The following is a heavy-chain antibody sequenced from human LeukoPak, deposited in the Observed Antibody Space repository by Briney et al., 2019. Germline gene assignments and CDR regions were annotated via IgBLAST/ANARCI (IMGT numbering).Heavy chain of an antibody. CDR3: ARGDYGGDYFDY. J-gene: IGHJ4*02. V-gene: IGHV3-11*05. D-gene: IGHD4-23*01. CDR2: ISSGSTYI. Sequence: GGSLRLSCEVSGFTFSDHYMSWIRQAPGKRLEWVSYISSGSTYINYADSVEGRFTISRDNAKNSLYLQMNSLRAEDTAVYYCARGDYGGDYFDYWGQGTLVTVYS. CDR1: GFTFSDHY.